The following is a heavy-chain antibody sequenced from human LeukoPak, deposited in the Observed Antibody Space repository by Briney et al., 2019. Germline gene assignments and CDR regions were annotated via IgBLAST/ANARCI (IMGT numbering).Heavy chain of an antibody. V-gene: IGHV4-4*02. Sequence: SETLSLTCAVSGGSISSRNWWSWVRQSPGKGLEWIGEIYHSGSTNYNPSLKSRVTISVDTSKNQFSLKLSSVTAADTAVYYCARAPEYLRSGWYPHSLRGWFDPWGQGTLVTVSS. CDR1: GGSISSRNW. J-gene: IGHJ5*02. CDR3: ARAPEYLRSGWYPHSLRGWFDP. CDR2: IYHSGST. D-gene: IGHD6-19*01.